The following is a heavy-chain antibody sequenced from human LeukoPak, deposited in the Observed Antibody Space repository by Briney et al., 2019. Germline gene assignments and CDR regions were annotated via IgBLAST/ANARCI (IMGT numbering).Heavy chain of an antibody. D-gene: IGHD2-2*02. V-gene: IGHV4-4*07. CDR1: GGSISSYY. CDR2: IYTSGST. Sequence: SETLSLTCTVSGGSISSYYWSWLRQPAGKGLEWIGRIYTSGSTNYNPSLKSRVTMSVDTSRNQFSLKLSSVTAADTAVYYCAREMCSSTSCYTGVGGYFQHWGQGTLVTVSS. CDR3: AREMCSSTSCYTGVGGYFQH. J-gene: IGHJ1*01.